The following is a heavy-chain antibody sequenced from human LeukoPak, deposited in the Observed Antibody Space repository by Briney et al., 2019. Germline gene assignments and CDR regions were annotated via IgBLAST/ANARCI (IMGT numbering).Heavy chain of an antibody. CDR2: ISSSSSYI. D-gene: IGHD2-21*01. J-gene: IGHJ4*02. Sequence: PGGSLRLSCAASGFTFSSYSMNWVRQAPGKGLEWVSCISSSSSYIYYADSVKGRFTISRDNAKNSLYLQMDSLRAEDTAVYYCVNGIASQDFFSRGDWGQGTLVTVSS. CDR3: VNGIASQDFFSRGD. CDR1: GFTFSSYS. V-gene: IGHV3-21*04.